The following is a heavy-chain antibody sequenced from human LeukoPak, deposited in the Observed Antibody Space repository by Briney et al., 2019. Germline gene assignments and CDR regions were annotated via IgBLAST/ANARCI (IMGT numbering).Heavy chain of an antibody. V-gene: IGHV1-69*15. CDR3: ASPMTFMVRGLHGIDGFNI. CDR1: GGTFSSYA. J-gene: IGHJ3*02. D-gene: IGHD3-10*01. CDR2: IIPIFGTA. Sequence: ASVKVSCKASGGTFSSYAISWVRQAPGQGLEWMGRIIPIFGTANYAQKFQGRVTITADESTSTAYMELSSLRSEDTAVYYCASPMTFMVRGLHGIDGFNIWGQGTMVTVSS.